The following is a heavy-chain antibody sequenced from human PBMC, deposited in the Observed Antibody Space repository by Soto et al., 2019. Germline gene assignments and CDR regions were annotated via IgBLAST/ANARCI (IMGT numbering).Heavy chain of an antibody. CDR2: IKSKTDGGTT. V-gene: IGHV3-15*01. D-gene: IGHD3-3*01. J-gene: IGHJ6*03. CDR3: TTVLRLNYDFLSGYYTKDYYYYYMDV. Sequence: GGSLRLSCAASGFTFSNAWMSWVRQAPGKGLEWVGRIKSKTDGGTTDYAAPVKGRFTISRDDSKNTLYLQMNSLKTEDTAVYYCTTVLRLNYDFLSGYYTKDYYYYYMDVWGKGTTVTVSS. CDR1: GFTFSNAW.